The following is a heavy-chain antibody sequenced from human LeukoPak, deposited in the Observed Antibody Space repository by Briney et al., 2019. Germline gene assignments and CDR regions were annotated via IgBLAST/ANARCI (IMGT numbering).Heavy chain of an antibody. Sequence: PGGSLRLSCAASGFTFSSYGMHWVRQAPGKWLEWVAVISYDGSNKYYADSVKGRFTISRDNSKNTLYLQMNSLRAEDTAVYYCAKGGDIVVVVAATRFDYWGQGTLVTVSS. CDR1: GFTFSSYG. CDR2: ISYDGSNK. CDR3: AKGGDIVVVVAATRFDY. V-gene: IGHV3-33*06. D-gene: IGHD2-15*01. J-gene: IGHJ4*02.